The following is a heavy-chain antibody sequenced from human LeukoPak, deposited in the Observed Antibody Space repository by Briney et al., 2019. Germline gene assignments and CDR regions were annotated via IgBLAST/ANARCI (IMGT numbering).Heavy chain of an antibody. CDR2: FKDDGTST. CDR1: GFTFSGSW. J-gene: IGHJ5*02. V-gene: IGHV3-74*03. CDR3: AKSDWFDP. Sequence: GGSLRLSCAASGFTFSGSWMHWVRQAPGKGLVWVARFKDDGTSTTYADSVKGRFTISRDNAKNILYLRMNSLRAEDTAMYYCAKSDWFDPWGQGTLVTVSS.